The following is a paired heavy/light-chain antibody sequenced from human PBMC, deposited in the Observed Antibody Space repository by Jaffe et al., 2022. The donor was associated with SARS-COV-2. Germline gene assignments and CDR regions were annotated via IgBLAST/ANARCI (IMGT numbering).Light chain of an antibody. Sequence: DIQMTQSPSSLSASVGDRVTITCRASQSISVYVNWYQQKAGKAPKLLIYAASSLQSGVPSRFNGSGSGTDFTLTISSLQPEDSTTYYCQHGYSVPWTFGQGTKVDIK. V-gene: IGKV1-39*01. J-gene: IGKJ1*01. CDR1: QSISVY. CDR2: AAS. CDR3: QHGYSVPWT.
Heavy chain of an antibody. Sequence: QVHLVQSGSESKKPGASVKVSCKASGDTFNKNAISWVRQAPGQGLQWMGWVNTKTGNPTYAQGFTGRFVFSWDTSVTTAFMQISNLKAEDTAVYYCARTVSGYYFFDYWGQGTMITVSS. CDR1: GDTFNKNA. J-gene: IGHJ4*02. CDR2: VNTKTGNP. D-gene: IGHD3-9*01. CDR3: ARTVSGYYFFDY. V-gene: IGHV7-4-1*02.